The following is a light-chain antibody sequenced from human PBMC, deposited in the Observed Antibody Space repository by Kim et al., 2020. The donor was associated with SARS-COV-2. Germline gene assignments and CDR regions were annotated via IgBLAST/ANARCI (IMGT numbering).Light chain of an antibody. CDR1: QSIDYR. CDR2: RAS. V-gene: IGKV1-5*03. Sequence: ASAGNGVTITGRTSQSIDYRLDWYQHKPGTAPKLMIYRASRLEGGVPLRISGSGSGTYCNLTINSLQPDDVATYYCQRYDTFAKTFGQGTKVDIK. J-gene: IGKJ1*01. CDR3: QRYDTFAKT.